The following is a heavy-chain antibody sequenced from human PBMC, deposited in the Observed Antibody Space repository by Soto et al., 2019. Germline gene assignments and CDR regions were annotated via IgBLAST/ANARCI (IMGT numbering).Heavy chain of an antibody. J-gene: IGHJ5*02. Sequence: SETLSLTCTVSGGSISSGDYYWSWIRQPPGKGLEWIGYIYYSGSTYYNPSLKSRVTISVDTSKNQFSLKLSSVTAADTAVYYCAGGFDYGDYPTWGQGTLVTVSS. CDR2: IYYSGST. D-gene: IGHD4-17*01. CDR1: GGSISSGDYY. CDR3: AGGFDYGDYPT. V-gene: IGHV4-30-4*01.